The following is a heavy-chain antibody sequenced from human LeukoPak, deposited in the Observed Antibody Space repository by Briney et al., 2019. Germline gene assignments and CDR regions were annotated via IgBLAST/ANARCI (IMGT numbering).Heavy chain of an antibody. CDR2: IIPNLGSV. CDR1: GANFSSFA. CDR3: ARAVDDILAGYYWGDWFDP. Sequence: SVKVSCKASGANFSSFALAWVRQAPGQGLEWMGRIIPNLGSVNYAQNFQSRVTITADKSTSTGFMELSSLRSEDTAVYYCARAVDDILAGYYWGDWFDPWGQGTLVTVSS. D-gene: IGHD3-9*01. J-gene: IGHJ5*02. V-gene: IGHV1-69*04.